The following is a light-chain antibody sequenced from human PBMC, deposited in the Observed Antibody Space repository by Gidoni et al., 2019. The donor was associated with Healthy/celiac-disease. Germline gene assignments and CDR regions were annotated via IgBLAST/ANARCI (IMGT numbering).Light chain of an antibody. CDR3: QQSYSTPT. V-gene: IGKV1-39*01. CDR2: AAS. CDR1: KSISSY. J-gene: IGKJ1*01. Sequence: DIQITQSPSSLSASVGDRVTITCRESKSISSYLNWYQQKPGKAPKLLIYAASSLQSGVPSRFSGSGSGTDFTITISSLQPEDFATYYCQQSYSTPTFGQGTKVEIK.